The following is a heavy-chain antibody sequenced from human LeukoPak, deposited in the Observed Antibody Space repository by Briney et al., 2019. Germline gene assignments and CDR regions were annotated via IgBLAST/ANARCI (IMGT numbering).Heavy chain of an antibody. CDR3: ARGGMVATIEN. CDR1: GFTVSSNY. D-gene: IGHD5-12*01. J-gene: IGHJ4*02. CDR2: IDSVDGA. V-gene: IGHV3-53*01. Sequence: GGSLRLSCAASGFTVSSNYMSWVRQAPGKGLEWVSVIDSVDGAYYADSVKGRFIISRDNSKNTLYLQMNSLRAEDTAVYYCARGGMVATIENWGQGTLVSVSS.